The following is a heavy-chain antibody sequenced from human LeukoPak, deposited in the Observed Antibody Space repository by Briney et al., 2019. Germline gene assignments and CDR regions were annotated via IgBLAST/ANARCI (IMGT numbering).Heavy chain of an antibody. Sequence: SKTLSLTCTVSGGSISSYYWSWIRQPAGKGLEWIGRIYTSGSTNYNPSLKSRVTMSVDTSKNQFSLKLSSVTAADTAVYYCARSTTLRPTYHYYMDVWGKGTTVTVSS. J-gene: IGHJ6*03. CDR2: IYTSGST. D-gene: IGHD1-26*01. CDR3: ARSTTLRPTYHYYMDV. CDR1: GGSISSYY. V-gene: IGHV4-4*07.